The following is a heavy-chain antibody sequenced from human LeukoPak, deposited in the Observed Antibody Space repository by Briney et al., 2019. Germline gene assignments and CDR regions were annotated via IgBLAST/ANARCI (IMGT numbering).Heavy chain of an antibody. D-gene: IGHD6-13*01. CDR1: GGSISSYY. CDR3: ARDPRGLAAATRAFDI. V-gene: IGHV4-4*07. Sequence: KPSETLSLTRTVSGGSISSYYWSWIRQPAGQGLEWIGRIYTSGGTNYNPSLKSRVTMSVDTSKNQFSLKLSSVTAADTAVYYCARDPRGLAAATRAFDIWGQGTMVTVSS. J-gene: IGHJ3*02. CDR2: IYTSGGT.